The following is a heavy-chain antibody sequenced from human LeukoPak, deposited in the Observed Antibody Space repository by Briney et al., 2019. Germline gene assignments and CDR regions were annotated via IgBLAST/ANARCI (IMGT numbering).Heavy chain of an antibody. Sequence: VASVKVSCKASGYTFTGYYMHWVRQAPGQGLEWMGWINPNSGGTNYAQKFQGRVTMTRDTSISTAYMELSRLRSDDTAVYYCARVAYSCGTNWFDPWGQGTLVTVSS. V-gene: IGHV1-2*02. CDR2: INPNSGGT. J-gene: IGHJ5*02. D-gene: IGHD5-18*01. CDR1: GYTFTGYY. CDR3: ARVAYSCGTNWFDP.